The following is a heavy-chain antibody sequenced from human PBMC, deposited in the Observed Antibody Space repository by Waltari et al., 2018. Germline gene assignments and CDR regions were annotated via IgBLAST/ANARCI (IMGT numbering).Heavy chain of an antibody. J-gene: IGHJ4*02. CDR1: GYTFTSYD. Sequence: QVQLVQSGAEVKKPGASVKVSCKASGYTFTSYDINWVRQATGQGLEWMGCSNPHSGNTGYAQKFQGRVAITRNTSISTAYMELSSLVSEDTAVYYCARLRRVGYCSGGSCYRGFDYWGQGTLVTVSS. CDR3: ARLRRVGYCSGGSCYRGFDY. CDR2: SNPHSGNT. D-gene: IGHD2-15*01. V-gene: IGHV1-8*03.